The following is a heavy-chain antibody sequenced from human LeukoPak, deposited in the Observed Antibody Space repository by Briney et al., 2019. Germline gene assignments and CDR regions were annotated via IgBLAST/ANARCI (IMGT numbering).Heavy chain of an antibody. J-gene: IGHJ4*02. CDR3: VRDSGSWYHLGY. D-gene: IGHD6-13*01. V-gene: IGHV3-53*01. CDR2: IFSDGRT. Sequence: GRSQRLSCAASGFSVSSNYMSWVRQPPGKGLEWVSLIFSDGRTFYADSVKGRFTISRDNSKNTLSLQMNSLRGEDTAMYYCVRDSGSWYHLGYWGQGTLVTVSS. CDR1: GFSVSSNY.